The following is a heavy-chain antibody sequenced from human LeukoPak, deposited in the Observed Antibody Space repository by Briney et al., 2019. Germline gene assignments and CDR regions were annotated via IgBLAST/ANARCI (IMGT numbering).Heavy chain of an antibody. J-gene: IGHJ5*02. CDR1: GGSISSSSYY. D-gene: IGHD6-19*01. Sequence: PSETLSLTCTVSGGSISSSSYYWGWIRQPPGKGLEWIGSIYYSGSTYYNPSLKSRVTISVDTSKNQFSLKLSSVTAADTAVYYCARGSKAGFRYSSGPSSVFDPWGQGTLVTVSS. V-gene: IGHV4-39*01. CDR3: ARGSKAGFRYSSGPSSVFDP. CDR2: IYYSGST.